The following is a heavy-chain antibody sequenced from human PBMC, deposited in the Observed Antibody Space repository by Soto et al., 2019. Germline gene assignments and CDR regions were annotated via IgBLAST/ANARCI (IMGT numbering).Heavy chain of an antibody. CDR1: GGSISSGGYY. CDR3: ARDQDYYDSSGYSGGAFDI. D-gene: IGHD3-22*01. J-gene: IGHJ3*02. CDR2: IYYSGST. Sequence: SETLSLTCTVSGGSISSGGYYWSWIRQHPGKGLEWIGYIYYSGSTYYNPSLKSRVTISVDTSKNQFSLKLSSVTAADTAVYYCARDQDYYDSSGYSGGAFDIWGQGTMVTVSS. V-gene: IGHV4-31*03.